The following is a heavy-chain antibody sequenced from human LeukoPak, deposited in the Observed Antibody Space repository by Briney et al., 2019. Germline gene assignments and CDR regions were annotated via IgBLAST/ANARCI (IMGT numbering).Heavy chain of an antibody. V-gene: IGHV3-7*01. CDR1: GFTFSSYW. J-gene: IGHJ4*02. CDR2: IKQDGSEK. D-gene: IGHD3-10*01. CDR3: AKDSIYGSGSYYKGTPPPDY. Sequence: PGGSLRLSCAASGFTFSSYWMSWVRQAPGKGLEWVANIKQDGSEKYYVDSVKGGFTISRDNAKNSLYLQMNSLRAEDTAVYYCAKDSIYGSGSYYKGTPPPDYWGQGTLVTVSS.